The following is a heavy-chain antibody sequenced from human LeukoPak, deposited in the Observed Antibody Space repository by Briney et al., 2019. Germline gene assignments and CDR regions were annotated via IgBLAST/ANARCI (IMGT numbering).Heavy chain of an antibody. CDR1: GYTFTGYY. Sequence: ASVKVSCKASGYTFTGYYMHWVRQAPGQGLEWMGWINPNSGGTNYAQKFQGRVTMTWDTSISTAYMVLSRLRSDDTAVYYCARGYSYDPGFDYWGQGTLVTVSS. CDR2: INPNSGGT. V-gene: IGHV1-2*02. CDR3: ARGYSYDPGFDY. J-gene: IGHJ4*02. D-gene: IGHD5-18*01.